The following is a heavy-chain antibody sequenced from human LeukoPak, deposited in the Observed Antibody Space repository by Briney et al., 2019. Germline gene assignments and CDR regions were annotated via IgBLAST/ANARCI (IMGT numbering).Heavy chain of an antibody. J-gene: IGHJ4*02. V-gene: IGHV4-38-2*02. CDR2: IYHSGST. CDR3: ARGRIHLWLNNNFDY. CDR1: SYSISSGFY. Sequence: PSETLSLTCTVSSYSISSGFYWGWIRQPPGKGLEWIGTIYHSGSTYYNPSLKSRVTVSLDTSKNQFSLKLNSVTAADTAVYYCARGRIHLWLNNNFDYWGQGTLVTVSS. D-gene: IGHD5-18*01.